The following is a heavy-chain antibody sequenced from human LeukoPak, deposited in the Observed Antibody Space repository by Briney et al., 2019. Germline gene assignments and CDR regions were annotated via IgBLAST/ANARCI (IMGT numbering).Heavy chain of an antibody. D-gene: IGHD1-7*01. CDR1: GGSISSYY. Sequence: SETLSLTCTVSGGSISSYYWSWIRQPPGKGLEWIGYIYYSGSTNYNPSLKSRVTISVDTSKNQFSLKLSSVTAADSAVYYCARDNWNYGSSMDVWGQGTTVTVSS. CDR2: IYYSGST. V-gene: IGHV4-59*01. CDR3: ARDNWNYGSSMDV. J-gene: IGHJ6*02.